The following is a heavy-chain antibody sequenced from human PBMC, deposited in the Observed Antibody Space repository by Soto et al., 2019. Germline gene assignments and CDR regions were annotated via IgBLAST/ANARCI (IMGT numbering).Heavy chain of an antibody. J-gene: IGHJ4*02. CDR2: IFYTGKT. D-gene: IGHD3-10*01. Sequence: QVQLQESGPGLVKPSQTLSLTCTVSGGGISSGGHYWSWIRQHPGKGLEWIGYIFYTGKTNYNPSLKSRVSISVGTSENQFSLKLSSVTAADTAVYYCARDSGYSGSYFHWGQGTLVTVSS. V-gene: IGHV4-31*03. CDR3: ARDSGYSGSYFH. CDR1: GGGISSGGHY.